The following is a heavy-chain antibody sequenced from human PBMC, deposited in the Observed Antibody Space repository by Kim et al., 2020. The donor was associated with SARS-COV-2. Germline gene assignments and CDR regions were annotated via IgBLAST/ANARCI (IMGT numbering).Heavy chain of an antibody. CDR1: GDSVSSGSYY. V-gene: IGHV4-61*01. CDR2: VYYTGST. Sequence: SETLSLTCTVSGDSVSSGSYYWTWIRQPPGKGLEWIGYVYYTGSTNYNPSLKSRVTISVDTSKNQFSLKLSSVTAADTAVYYCARREAVAPRYYFDYWGQGTLVTVSS. D-gene: IGHD6-19*01. CDR3: ARREAVAPRYYFDY. J-gene: IGHJ4*02.